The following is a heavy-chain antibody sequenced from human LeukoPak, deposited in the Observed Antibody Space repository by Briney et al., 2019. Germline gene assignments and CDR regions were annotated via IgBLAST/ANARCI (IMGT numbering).Heavy chain of an antibody. Sequence: PGRSLRLSCAASGFTFSSYGMHWVRQAPGKGLEWVAVIWYDGSNKYYADSVKGRFTISRDNSKNTLYLQMNSLRAEDTAVYYCARGRITGTDFDCWGQGTLVTVSS. CDR2: IWYDGSNK. CDR3: ARGRITGTDFDC. CDR1: GFTFSSYG. V-gene: IGHV3-33*01. J-gene: IGHJ4*02. D-gene: IGHD1-7*01.